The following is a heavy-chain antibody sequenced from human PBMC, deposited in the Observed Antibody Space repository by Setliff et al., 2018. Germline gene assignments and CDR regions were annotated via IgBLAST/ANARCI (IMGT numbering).Heavy chain of an antibody. V-gene: IGHV4-4*02. CDR1: GDSISKTDL. CDR2: IFHGGTT. J-gene: IGHJ5*01. D-gene: IGHD2-2*02. Sequence: PSETLSLTCAVSGDSISKTDLWSWVRLPPGKGLEWIGEIFHGGTTKSNPSLKSRVTISIDKSKNQFSLSLTSVTAADTAVYFCARVIPSAPRFDPWGRGILVTAPQ. CDR3: ARVIPSAPRFDP.